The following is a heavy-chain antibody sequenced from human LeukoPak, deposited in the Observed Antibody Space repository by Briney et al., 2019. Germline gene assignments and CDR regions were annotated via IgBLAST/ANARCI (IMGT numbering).Heavy chain of an antibody. CDR2: IIPIFGTA. V-gene: IGHV1-69*01. Sequence: SVKVSCKASGGTFSSYAISWVRQAPRQGLEWMGGIIPIFGTANYAQKFQGRVTITADESTSTAYMELSSLRSEDTAVYYCARVTTVTWWFDPWGQGTLVTVSS. CDR3: ARVTTVTWWFDP. D-gene: IGHD4-17*01. CDR1: GGTFSSYA. J-gene: IGHJ5*02.